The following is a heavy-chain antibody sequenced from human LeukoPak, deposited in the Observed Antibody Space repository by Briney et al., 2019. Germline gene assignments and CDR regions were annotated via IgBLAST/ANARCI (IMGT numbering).Heavy chain of an antibody. Sequence: ASVKVSCKASGYTFTGYYMHWVRQAPGQGLEWMGRINPNSGGTNYAQKFQGRVTMTRDTSISTAYMELSRLRSDDTAVYYCARDFSGYSSGWYDYWGQGTLVTVSS. CDR3: ARDFSGYSSGWYDY. CDR2: INPNSGGT. V-gene: IGHV1-2*06. CDR1: GYTFTGYY. J-gene: IGHJ4*02. D-gene: IGHD6-19*01.